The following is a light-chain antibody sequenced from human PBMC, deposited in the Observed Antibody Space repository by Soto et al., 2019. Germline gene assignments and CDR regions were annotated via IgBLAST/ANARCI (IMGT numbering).Light chain of an antibody. CDR3: SSYTSSSNDDV. CDR1: SSDVGGYNY. V-gene: IGLV2-14*01. Sequence: QSVLTQPASVSGSPGQSITISCTGTSSDVGGYNYVSWYQQHPGKAPKLMIYEVSNRPSGVSNRFSGSKSGNTASLTISGLQAEDEAEYYCSSYTSSSNDDVFGTGTKVTVL. CDR2: EVS. J-gene: IGLJ1*01.